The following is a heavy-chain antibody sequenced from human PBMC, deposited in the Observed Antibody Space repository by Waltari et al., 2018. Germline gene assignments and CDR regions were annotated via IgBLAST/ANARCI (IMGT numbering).Heavy chain of an antibody. D-gene: IGHD6-13*01. CDR3: ARDRYSSSWYTAYYYYYGMDV. J-gene: IGHJ6*02. CDR2: ISYDGSNK. Sequence: VQLVESGGGLVQPGRSLRLSCAASGLPFSSYAMHWVRQAPGKGREWVADISYDGSNKDYADSVKGRFTISRDNSRNTLYLQMNSLRAEDTAVYYCARDRYSSSWYTAYYYYYGMDVWGQGTTVTVSS. V-gene: IGHV3-30*01. CDR1: GLPFSSYA.